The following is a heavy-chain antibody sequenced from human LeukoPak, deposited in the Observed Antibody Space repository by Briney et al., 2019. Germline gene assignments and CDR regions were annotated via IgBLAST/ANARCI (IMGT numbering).Heavy chain of an antibody. CDR1: GVSISSYY. V-gene: IGHV4-59*01. CDR2: IYYSGST. J-gene: IGHJ4*02. Sequence: SETLSLTCTVSGVSISSYYWSWIRQPPGKGLEWIGYIYYSGSTKYNPSLKSRVTISVDTSKNQFSLKLSSVTAADTAVYHCASEHVAVPGENWGQGTLVTVSS. CDR3: ASEHVAVPGEN. D-gene: IGHD6-19*01.